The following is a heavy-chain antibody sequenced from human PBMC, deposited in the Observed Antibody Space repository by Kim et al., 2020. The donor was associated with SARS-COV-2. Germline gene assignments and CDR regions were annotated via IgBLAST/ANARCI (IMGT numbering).Heavy chain of an antibody. D-gene: IGHD3-22*01. J-gene: IGHJ6*02. V-gene: IGHV3-48*02. Sequence: GGSLRLSCAASGFSLSPYSMNWVRQAPGKGLEWVSTIGSGSTIYYADSVKGRFTISRDNAKNSLYLQMNSLRDDDSAVYYCARGARLMDVWGQGTTVTVSS. CDR2: IGSGSTI. CDR1: GFSLSPYS. CDR3: ARGARLMDV.